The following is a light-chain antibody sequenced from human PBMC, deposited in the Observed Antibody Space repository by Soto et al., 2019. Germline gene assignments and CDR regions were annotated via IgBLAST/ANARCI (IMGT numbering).Light chain of an antibody. V-gene: IGKV1-12*01. CDR1: QDIYRL. J-gene: IGKJ1*01. CDR2: DAS. Sequence: DIQMTQSPSSVSASIGDRATITCRASQDIYRLLAWYQQKPGKAPKLLIHDASNLQSGVPSRFSGSGSGTDFTLTISSLQPEDSATYYCLQAGAFPLTLGQGTNVEIK. CDR3: LQAGAFPLT.